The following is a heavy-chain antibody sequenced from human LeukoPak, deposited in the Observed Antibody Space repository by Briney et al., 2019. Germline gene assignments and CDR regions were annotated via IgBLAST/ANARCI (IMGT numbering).Heavy chain of an antibody. CDR3: AKDPWSSGPQGWFDP. J-gene: IGHJ5*02. CDR2: ISGSGGST. D-gene: IGHD6-19*01. Sequence: GGSLRLSYAASGFTFSSYAMSWVRQAPGKGLEWVSAISGSGGSTYYADSVKGRFTISRDNSKNTLYLQMNSLRAEDTAVYYCAKDPWSSGPQGWFDPWGQGTLVTVSS. V-gene: IGHV3-23*01. CDR1: GFTFSSYA.